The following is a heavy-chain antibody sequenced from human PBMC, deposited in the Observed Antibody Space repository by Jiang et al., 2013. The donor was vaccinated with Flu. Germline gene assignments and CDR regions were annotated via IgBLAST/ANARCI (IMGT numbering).Heavy chain of an antibody. D-gene: IGHD3-16*01. CDR2: IYTSGST. V-gene: IGHV4-61*02. Sequence: PGLVKPSQTLSLTCTVSGGSISSGSYYWSWIRQPAGKGLEWIGRIYTSGSTNYNPSLKSRVTISVDTSKNQFSLKLSSVTAADTAVYYCAREAFGGVRVAFDIWGQGTMVTVSS. CDR1: GGSISSGSYY. J-gene: IGHJ3*02. CDR3: AREAFGGVRVAFDI.